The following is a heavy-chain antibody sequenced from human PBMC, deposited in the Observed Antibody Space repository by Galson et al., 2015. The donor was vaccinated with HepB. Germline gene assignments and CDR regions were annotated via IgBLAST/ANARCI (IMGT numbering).Heavy chain of an antibody. J-gene: IGHJ4*02. CDR3: AKDIGAPLFDY. CDR2: ISYDGSNK. D-gene: IGHD3-10*01. Sequence: SLRLSCAASGFTFSSYGMHWVRQAPGKGLEWVAVISYDGSNKYYADSVKGRFTISRDNSKNTLYLQMNSLRAEDTAVYYCAKDIGAPLFDYWGQGTLVTVSS. V-gene: IGHV3-30*18. CDR1: GFTFSSYG.